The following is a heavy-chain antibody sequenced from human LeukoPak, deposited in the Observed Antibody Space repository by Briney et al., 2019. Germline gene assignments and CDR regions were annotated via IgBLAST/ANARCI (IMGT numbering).Heavy chain of an antibody. J-gene: IGHJ6*02. CDR3: AKRSYRPSYYYYYGMDA. D-gene: IGHD3-16*02. V-gene: IGHV3-23*01. Sequence: GGSLRLSCAAYGFTFSSYAMSLVRQAPGKGLEWVSAISGSGGSTYYADSVKGRFTISRDNSKNTLYLQMNSLRAEDTAVYYCAKRSYRPSYYYYYGMDAWGQGTTVTVSS. CDR1: GFTFSSYA. CDR2: ISGSGGST.